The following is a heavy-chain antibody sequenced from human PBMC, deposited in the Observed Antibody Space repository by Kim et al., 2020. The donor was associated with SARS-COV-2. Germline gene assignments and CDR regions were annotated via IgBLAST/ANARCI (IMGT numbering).Heavy chain of an antibody. CDR2: IDPSDSYT. Sequence: GESLKISCKGSGYSFTSYWISWVRQMPGKGLEWMGRIDPSDSYTNYSPSFQGHVTISADKSISTAYLQWSSLKASDTAMYYCSRQYVLLWFGEPNNWFDPWGQATLVTVSS. CDR3: SRQYVLLWFGEPNNWFDP. V-gene: IGHV5-10-1*01. J-gene: IGHJ5*02. CDR1: GYSFTSYW. D-gene: IGHD3-10*01.